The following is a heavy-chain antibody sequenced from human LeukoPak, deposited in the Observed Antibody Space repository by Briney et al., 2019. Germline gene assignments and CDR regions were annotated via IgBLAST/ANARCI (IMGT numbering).Heavy chain of an antibody. CDR2: IYHSGST. J-gene: IGHJ4*02. V-gene: IGHV4-4*02. Sequence: PSGTLSLTCAVSGGSISSGNWWSWVRRPPGKGLEWIGDIYHSGSTNYNPSLKSRVTISVDKSKNQFSLKLSSVTAADTAVYYCARKYDSSGYYCHFDYWGQGTLVTVSS. CDR1: GGSISSGNW. D-gene: IGHD3-22*01. CDR3: ARKYDSSGYYCHFDY.